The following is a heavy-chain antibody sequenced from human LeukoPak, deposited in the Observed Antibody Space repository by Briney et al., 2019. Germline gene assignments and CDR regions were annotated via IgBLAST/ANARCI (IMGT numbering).Heavy chain of an antibody. D-gene: IGHD4-23*01. CDR2: ISGSSCAI. J-gene: IGHJ4*02. Sequence: GGSLRLSCAASGFTLSSYCMTWVRQAPGKGLAGVSYISGSSCAIYYTYPVKGRFTISRDNSKITPYLQLNSLRAEDTAVYYCAKDSHYGVNGDWGQGTLVTVSS. V-gene: IGHV3-48*01. CDR1: GFTLSSYC. CDR3: AKDSHYGVNGD.